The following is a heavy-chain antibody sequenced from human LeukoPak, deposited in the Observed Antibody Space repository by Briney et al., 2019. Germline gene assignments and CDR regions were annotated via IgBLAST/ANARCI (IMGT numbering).Heavy chain of an antibody. CDR2: IRYDGSNK. Sequence: GGSLRLSCAASGFTFSSYGMHWVRQAPGKGLEWVAFIRYDGSNKYYADSVKGRFTISRDNSKNTLYLQMNSLRAEDTAVYYCAKDGRVQLWLFYYMDVWGKGTTVTISS. J-gene: IGHJ6*03. D-gene: IGHD5-18*01. CDR3: AKDGRVQLWLFYYMDV. CDR1: GFTFSSYG. V-gene: IGHV3-30*02.